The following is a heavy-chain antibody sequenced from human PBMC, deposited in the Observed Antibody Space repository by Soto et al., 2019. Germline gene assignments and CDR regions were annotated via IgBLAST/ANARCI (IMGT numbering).Heavy chain of an antibody. CDR2: IKSKTDGGTT. D-gene: IGHD3-3*01. CDR3: TTDTYYDFWWSRY. V-gene: IGHV3-15*07. CDR1: GFTFSNAW. Sequence: TGGSLRLSCAASGFTFSNAWMNWVRQAPGKGLEWVGRIKSKTDGGTTDYAAPVKGRFTISRDDSKNTLYLQMNSLKTEDTAVYYCTTDTYYDFWWSRYWGQGNLVTVSS. J-gene: IGHJ4*02.